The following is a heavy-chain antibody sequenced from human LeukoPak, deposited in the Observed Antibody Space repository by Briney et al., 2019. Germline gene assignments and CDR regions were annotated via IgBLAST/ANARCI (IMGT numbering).Heavy chain of an antibody. CDR1: GGSISSYY. CDR2: IYYSGST. V-gene: IGHV4-59*01. Sequence: SETLSLTCTVSGGSISSYYWSWIRQPPGKGLEWIGYIYYSGSTNYNPSLKSRATISVDTSKNQFSLKLSSVTAADTAVYYCARDLEAFDIWGQGTMVTVSS. J-gene: IGHJ3*02. D-gene: IGHD5-24*01. CDR3: ARDLEAFDI.